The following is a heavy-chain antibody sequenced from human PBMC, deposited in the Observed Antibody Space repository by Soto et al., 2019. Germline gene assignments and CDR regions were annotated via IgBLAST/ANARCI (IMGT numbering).Heavy chain of an antibody. CDR1: GFTFSSYW. V-gene: IGHV3-7*01. CDR2: IKQDGSEK. Sequence: GGSLRLSCAASGFTFSSYWMSWVRQAPGKGLEWVANIKQDGSEKYYVDSVKGRFTISRDNAKNSLYLQMNSLRAEDTAVYYCARKHGTTGTVASQEYYYYMDVWGKGTTVTVSS. D-gene: IGHD1-1*01. CDR3: ARKHGTTGTVASQEYYYYMDV. J-gene: IGHJ6*03.